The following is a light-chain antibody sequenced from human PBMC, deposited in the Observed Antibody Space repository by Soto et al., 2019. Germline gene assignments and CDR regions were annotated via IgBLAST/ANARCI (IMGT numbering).Light chain of an antibody. Sequence: EIVLAQSPGTLSLSPGERASLSCRASQSVYNGYLAWYQQKPGQAPRLLIYGASSRATGIPDRFSGSGSWTEFTFTISRLEPEDFAVYYCQQYGGSTPITFGQGTRLEIK. J-gene: IGKJ5*01. CDR3: QQYGGSTPIT. CDR2: GAS. V-gene: IGKV3-20*01. CDR1: QSVYNGY.